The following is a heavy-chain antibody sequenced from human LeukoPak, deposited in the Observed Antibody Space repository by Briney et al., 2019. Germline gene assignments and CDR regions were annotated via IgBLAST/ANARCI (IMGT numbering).Heavy chain of an antibody. CDR2: IYPGDSDT. J-gene: IGHJ4*02. D-gene: IGHD6-13*01. V-gene: IGHV5-51*01. CDR3: ARQLGAAAGRVFFDF. CDR1: GYSFTSYW. Sequence: GESLKISCKGSGYSFTSYWIGWVRPMPGKGLEWMGIIYPGDSDTRYSPSFQGQVTISADKSISTAYLQWSSLKAADTAMYYCARQLGAAAGRVFFDFWGQGTLVSVPS.